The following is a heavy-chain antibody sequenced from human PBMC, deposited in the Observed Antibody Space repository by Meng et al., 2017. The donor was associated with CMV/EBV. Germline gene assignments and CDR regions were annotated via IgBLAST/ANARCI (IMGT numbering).Heavy chain of an antibody. CDR1: GFTFSSYS. J-gene: IGHJ4*02. CDR3: SREGNGYGYQLLRTPYYFDY. V-gene: IGHV3-21*01. Sequence: GGSLRLSCAASGFTFSSYSMNWVRQAPGKGLEWVSSISSSSSNIYYADSVKGRFTISRDNAKNSLYLQMNSLRAEDTAVYYCSREGNGYGYQLLRTPYYFDYWGQGTLVTVSS. CDR2: ISSSSSNI. D-gene: IGHD2-2*01.